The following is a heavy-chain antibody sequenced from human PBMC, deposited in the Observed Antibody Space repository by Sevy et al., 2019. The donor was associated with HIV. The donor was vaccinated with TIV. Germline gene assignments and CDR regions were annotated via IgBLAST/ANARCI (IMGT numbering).Heavy chain of an antibody. CDR1: GFTFSSYA. J-gene: IGHJ4*02. Sequence: GGSLRLSCAASGFTFSSYAMSWVRQAPGKGLEWVSAISGSGGSTYYADSVKGRFTISRDNSKNTLYLQMNSLRAEDTDVYYCARIPGALRFSRYFDYWGQGTLVTVSS. D-gene: IGHD3-3*01. V-gene: IGHV3-23*01. CDR2: ISGSGGST. CDR3: ARIPGALRFSRYFDY.